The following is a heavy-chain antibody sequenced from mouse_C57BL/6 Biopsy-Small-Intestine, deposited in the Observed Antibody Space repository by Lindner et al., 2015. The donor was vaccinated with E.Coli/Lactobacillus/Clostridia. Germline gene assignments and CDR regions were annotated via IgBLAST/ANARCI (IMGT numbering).Heavy chain of an antibody. Sequence: VQLQESGPELVKPGASVKISCKASGYTFSTSWMNWVKQRPGKGLEWIGWIYPGGGDTNYNGKFKGKATLTADKSSSTAYMQLSSLTSEDSAVYFCARRVATRTRDAMDYWGQGTSATVSS. CDR2: IYPGGGDT. CDR3: ARRVATRTRDAMDY. J-gene: IGHJ4*01. V-gene: IGHV1-82*01. D-gene: IGHD4-1*02. CDR1: GYTFSTSW.